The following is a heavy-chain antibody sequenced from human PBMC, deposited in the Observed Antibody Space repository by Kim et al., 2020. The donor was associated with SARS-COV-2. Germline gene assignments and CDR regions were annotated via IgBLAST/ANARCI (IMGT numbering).Heavy chain of an antibody. Sequence: ASVKVSCKASGYTFTSYGISWVRQAPGQGLEWMGWISAYKGNTKYAQKLQGRVNMTTDTSTSTAYMEMGSLRSDDTAVYYCARRNYDILSGYYLQGMDVWGQGTTVTVSS. J-gene: IGHJ6*02. D-gene: IGHD3-9*01. V-gene: IGHV1-18*01. CDR3: ARRNYDILSGYYLQGMDV. CDR2: ISAYKGNT. CDR1: GYTFTSYG.